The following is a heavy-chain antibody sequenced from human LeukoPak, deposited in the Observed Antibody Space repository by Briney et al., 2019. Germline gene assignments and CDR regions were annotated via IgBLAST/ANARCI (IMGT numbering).Heavy chain of an antibody. CDR3: ARGGYDFWTGHYYFDY. J-gene: IGHJ4*02. CDR2: IYPSGST. Sequence: SETLSLTCTVSGGSISSYYWSWIRQPAGKGLEWIGRIYPSGSTNYNPSLKSRVTMSIDTSKKHFSLKLSSVTAADTAVYFCARGGYDFWTGHYYFDYWGQGTLVTVSS. CDR1: GGSISSYY. D-gene: IGHD3-3*01. V-gene: IGHV4-4*07.